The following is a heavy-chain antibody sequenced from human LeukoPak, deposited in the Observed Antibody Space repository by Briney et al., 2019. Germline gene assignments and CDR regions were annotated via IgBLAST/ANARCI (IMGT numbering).Heavy chain of an antibody. J-gene: IGHJ5*02. V-gene: IGHV1-24*01. Sequence: ASVKVSCKVSGYTLTELSMHWVRQAPGKGLEWMGGFDPEDGETIYARKFQGRVAMTEDTSTDTAYMELSSLRSEDTAVYYCATAPGTTVTADWFDPWGQGTLVTVSS. CDR2: FDPEDGET. D-gene: IGHD4-17*01. CDR3: ATAPGTTVTADWFDP. CDR1: GYTLTELS.